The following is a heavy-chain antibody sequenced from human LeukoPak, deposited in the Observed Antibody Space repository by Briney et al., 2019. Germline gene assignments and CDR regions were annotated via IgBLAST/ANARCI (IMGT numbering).Heavy chain of an antibody. D-gene: IGHD3-10*01. V-gene: IGHV4-38-2*02. CDR1: GYSISSGYY. CDR2: IYHSGST. Sequence: SETLSLTCTVSGYSISSGYYWGWIRQPPGKGLEWIGSIYHSGSTYYNPSLKSRVTISVDTSKNQFSLKLSSVTAADTAVYYCARENSGSYYAYNWFDPWGQGTLVTVSS. CDR3: ARENSGSYYAYNWFDP. J-gene: IGHJ5*02.